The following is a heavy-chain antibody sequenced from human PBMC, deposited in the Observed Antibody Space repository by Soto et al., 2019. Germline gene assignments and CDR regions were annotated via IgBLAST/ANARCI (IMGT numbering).Heavy chain of an antibody. CDR1: GYSFTSYW. D-gene: IGHD2-15*01. CDR3: ARQYCSGGSCYSGTYYYYYGMDV. V-gene: IGHV5-10-1*01. Sequence: GESLKISCKGSGYSFTSYWISWVRQMPGKGLEWMGRIDSSDSYTNYSPSFQGHVTISADKSISTAYLQWSSLKASDTAMYYCARQYCSGGSCYSGTYYYYYGMDVWGQGTTVTVSS. J-gene: IGHJ6*02. CDR2: IDSSDSYT.